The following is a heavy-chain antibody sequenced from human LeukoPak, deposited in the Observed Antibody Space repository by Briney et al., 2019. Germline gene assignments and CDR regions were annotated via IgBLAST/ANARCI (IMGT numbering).Heavy chain of an antibody. V-gene: IGHV1-18*01. CDR3: VRDRSIVVVPAAYFDY. CDR2: ISAYNGNT. D-gene: IGHD2-2*01. CDR1: GYTFTSYG. J-gene: IGHJ4*02. Sequence: GASVKVSCKASGYTFTSYGISWVRQAPGQGLEWMGWISAYNGNTNYAQKLQGRVTMTTDTSTSTAYMELRSLRSDDTAVYYCVRDRSIVVVPAAYFDYWGQGTLVTVSS.